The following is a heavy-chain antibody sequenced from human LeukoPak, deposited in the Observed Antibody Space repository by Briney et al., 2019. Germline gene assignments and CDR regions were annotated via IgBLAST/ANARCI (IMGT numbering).Heavy chain of an antibody. V-gene: IGHV4-59*01. Sequence: SETPSLTCTVSDDSITIYYWTWIRQPPGKRLEWIGYIDHTGITNYNPSLNSRVTISRDTSKNHFSLELSSATAADTAVYFCAQGRLSSSTWYSTYYYYFYMDVWGKGTTVTVSS. J-gene: IGHJ6*03. CDR3: AQGRLSSSTWYSTYYYYFYMDV. CDR1: DDSITIYY. CDR2: IDHTGIT. D-gene: IGHD6-13*01.